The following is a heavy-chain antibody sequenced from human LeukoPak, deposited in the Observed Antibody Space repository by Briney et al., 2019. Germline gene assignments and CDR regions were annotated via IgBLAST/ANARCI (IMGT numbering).Heavy chain of an antibody. J-gene: IGHJ4*02. D-gene: IGHD3-22*01. CDR3: ATDYYDSSGYLS. Sequence: LSETLSLTCAVYGGSFSGYYWSWIRQPPGKGLEWIGEINHSGSTNYNPSLKSQVTISVDTSKNQFSLKLSSVTAADTAVYYCATDYYDSSGYLSWGQGTLVTVSS. V-gene: IGHV4-34*01. CDR2: INHSGST. CDR1: GGSFSGYY.